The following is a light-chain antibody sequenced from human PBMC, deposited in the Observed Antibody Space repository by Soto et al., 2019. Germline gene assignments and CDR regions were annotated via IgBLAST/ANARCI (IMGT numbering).Light chain of an antibody. V-gene: IGKV4-1*01. CDR3: QQYYSTLT. CDR1: QSVLYSSNNKNY. Sequence: DIVMTQSPDSLAVSLGERATINCKSSQSVLYSSNNKNYLAWYQQKPGQPPKLLIYWASTRESGVPDRFSGXXXXXXXXLXISXLKAEDVAVYYCQQYYSTLTFGGGTKVEIK. J-gene: IGKJ4*01. CDR2: WAS.